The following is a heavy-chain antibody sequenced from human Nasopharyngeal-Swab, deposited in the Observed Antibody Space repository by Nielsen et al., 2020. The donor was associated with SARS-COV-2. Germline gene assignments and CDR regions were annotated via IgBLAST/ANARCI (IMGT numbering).Heavy chain of an antibody. V-gene: IGHV3-33*08. CDR2: IWYDGSNK. Sequence: GESLKISCAASGFTFSSYGMHWVRQAPGKGLEWVAVIWYDGSNKYYADSVKGRFTISRDNSKNTLYLQMNSLRAEDTAVYYCTRGLHGIDYWGQGTLVTVSS. CDR3: TRGLHGIDY. J-gene: IGHJ4*02. D-gene: IGHD2-15*01. CDR1: GFTFSSYG.